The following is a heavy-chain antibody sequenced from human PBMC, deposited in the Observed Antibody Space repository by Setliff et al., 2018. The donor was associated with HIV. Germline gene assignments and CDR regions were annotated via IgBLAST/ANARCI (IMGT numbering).Heavy chain of an antibody. Sequence: PSETLSLTCTLSGGSFGDYHWSWIRQPAGRGLEWIGRIFRSGTTDYKFSLKSRVTISIDTSRNQFSLRLTSVTAEDTAVYHCARDRHYSGLGSYGPWGPGTLVTVSS. J-gene: IGHJ5*02. CDR3: ARDRHYSGLGSYGP. CDR1: GGSFGDYH. V-gene: IGHV4-4*07. CDR2: IFRSGTT. D-gene: IGHD3-10*01.